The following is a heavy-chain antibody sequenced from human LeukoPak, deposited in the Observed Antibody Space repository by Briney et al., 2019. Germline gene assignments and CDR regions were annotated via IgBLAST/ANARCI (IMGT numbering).Heavy chain of an antibody. D-gene: IGHD3-16*02. CDR3: AREYYDYVWGSYLSENYYYYYMDV. V-gene: IGHV4-61*02. CDR2: IYTSGST. CDR1: GGSISSGSYY. Sequence: PSETLSLTCTVSGGSISSGSYYWSWIRQPAGKGLEWIGRIYTSGSTNYNPSLKSRVTISVDTSKNQFSLKLSSVTAADTAVYYCAREYYDYVWGSYLSENYYYYYMDVWGRGTTVTISS. J-gene: IGHJ6*03.